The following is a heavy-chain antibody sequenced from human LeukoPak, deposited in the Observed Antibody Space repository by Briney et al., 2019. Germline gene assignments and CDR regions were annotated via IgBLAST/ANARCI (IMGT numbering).Heavy chain of an antibody. Sequence: QAGGSLRLSCAASGFTFDDYTMDWVRQAPGKGLEWVSLISWDGGSTYYADSVKGRFTISRDNSKNSLYLQMNSLRTEDTALYYCAKGPTTTLLIDYWGQGTLVTVSS. CDR3: AKGPTTTLLIDY. D-gene: IGHD2-15*01. V-gene: IGHV3-43*01. CDR2: ISWDGGST. J-gene: IGHJ4*02. CDR1: GFTFDDYT.